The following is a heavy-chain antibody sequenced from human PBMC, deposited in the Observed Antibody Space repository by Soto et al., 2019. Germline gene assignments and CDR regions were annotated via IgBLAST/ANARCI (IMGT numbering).Heavy chain of an antibody. V-gene: IGHV3-21*01. CDR1: GFTFCVYT. D-gene: IGHD4-4*01. J-gene: IGHJ4*02. CDR2: ISSSSSYI. Sequence: PGRSMRLSGSPAGFTFCVYTMHPVRNATGKGLQWFSYISSSSSYIYSAYSVKGRFTISRDNAKNSLYLQMNSLKGESMGVYYCTREDYSNYGYWAQG. CDR3: TREDYSNYGY.